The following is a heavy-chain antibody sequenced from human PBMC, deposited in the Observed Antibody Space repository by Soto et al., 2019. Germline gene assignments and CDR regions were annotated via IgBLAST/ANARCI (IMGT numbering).Heavy chain of an antibody. CDR1: GFTFSSYA. Sequence: GGSLRLSCAASGFTFSSYAMSWVRQAPGKGLEWVSAISGSGGSTYYADSVKGRFTISRDNSKNTLYLQMNSLRAEDTAVYYCAKFWSGYYRTAPLDYWGQGTLVTVSS. CDR2: ISGSGGST. D-gene: IGHD3-3*01. CDR3: AKFWSGYYRTAPLDY. J-gene: IGHJ4*02. V-gene: IGHV3-23*01.